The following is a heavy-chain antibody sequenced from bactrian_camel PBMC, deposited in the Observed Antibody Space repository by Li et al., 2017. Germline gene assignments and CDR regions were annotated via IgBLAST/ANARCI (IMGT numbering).Heavy chain of an antibody. Sequence: VQLVESGGGLVQPGGSLRLSCATSGFTFSRNAMSWVRQAPGKALEWVSVINAGGTTGYADSVKGRFTVSRGDAKNTLYLHMNNLKPDDTAMYYCAAHATYSGGYYTPFLSSNLRYWGQGTQVTVS. CDR3: AAHATYSGGYYTPFLSSNLRY. J-gene: IGHJ4*01. CDR2: INAGGTT. D-gene: IGHD2*01. CDR1: GFTFSRNA. V-gene: IGHV3S42*01.